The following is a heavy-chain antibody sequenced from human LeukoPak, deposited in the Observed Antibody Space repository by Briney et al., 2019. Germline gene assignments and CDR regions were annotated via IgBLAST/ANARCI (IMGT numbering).Heavy chain of an antibody. CDR1: GGSFSGYY. CDR3: ARGKTMVRGVIARPYYYYYMDA. D-gene: IGHD3-10*01. CDR2: INHSGST. V-gene: IGHV4-34*01. Sequence: KPSETLSLTCAVYGGSFSGYYWSWIRQPPGKGLEWIGEINHSGSTNYNPSLKSRVTISVDTSKNQFSLKLSSVTAADTAVYYCARGKTMVRGVIARPYYYYYMDAWGKGTTVTVSS. J-gene: IGHJ6*03.